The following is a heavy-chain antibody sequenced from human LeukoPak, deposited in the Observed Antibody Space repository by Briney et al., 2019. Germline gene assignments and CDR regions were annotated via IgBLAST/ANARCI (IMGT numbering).Heavy chain of an antibody. CDR2: ISYDGSNK. CDR1: GFTFSSSA. Sequence: PGGSLRLSCAASGFTFSSSAMHWVRQAPGKGLEWVAIISYDGSNKYYADSVKGRFTISRDNSKNTLYLQMNSLRAEDTAVYYCVRDPGPIGRVFYYFEYWGQGTLVTVPS. V-gene: IGHV3-30-3*01. CDR3: VRDPGPIGRVFYYFEY. D-gene: IGHD3-9*01. J-gene: IGHJ4*02.